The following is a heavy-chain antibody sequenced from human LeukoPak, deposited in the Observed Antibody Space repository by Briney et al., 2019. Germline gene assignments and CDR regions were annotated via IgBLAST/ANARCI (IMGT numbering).Heavy chain of an antibody. V-gene: IGHV1-18*01. Sequence: AASVKASCKASGYTFTSYGISWVRQAPGQGLEWMGWISAYNGNTNYAQKLQGRVTMTTDTSTSTAYMELRSLRSDDTAVYYCARDFEVIRYFDYWGQGTLVTVSS. D-gene: IGHD2/OR15-2a*01. J-gene: IGHJ4*02. CDR3: ARDFEVIRYFDY. CDR2: ISAYNGNT. CDR1: GYTFTSYG.